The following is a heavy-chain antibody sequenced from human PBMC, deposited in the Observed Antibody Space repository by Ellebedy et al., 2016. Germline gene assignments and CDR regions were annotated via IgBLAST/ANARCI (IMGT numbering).Heavy chain of an antibody. D-gene: IGHD6-19*01. V-gene: IGHV1-69*05. CDR2: IIPIFGTA. J-gene: IGHJ4*02. CDR1: GGTFSSYA. Sequence: SVKVSXXASGGTFSSYAISWVRQAPGQGLEWMGGIIPIFGTANYAQNLQGRLTMTTDASTSTAYMELRSLRSDDTAMYYCARDFGGFSSGWSPFDNWGRGTLVTVSS. CDR3: ARDFGGFSSGWSPFDN.